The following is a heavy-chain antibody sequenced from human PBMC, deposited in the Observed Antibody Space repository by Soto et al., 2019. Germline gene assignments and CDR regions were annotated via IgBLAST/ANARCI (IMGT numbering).Heavy chain of an antibody. CDR1: GGSISSGDYY. D-gene: IGHD6-13*01. V-gene: IGHV4-30-4*01. Sequence: SETLSLTCTVSGGSISSGDYYWSWIRQPPGKGPEWIGYIYYSGSTYYNPSLKGRVTISVDTSKNQFSLKLSSVTAADTAVYYCASRGIAAAGNFDYWGQGTLVTVSS. CDR2: IYYSGST. J-gene: IGHJ4*02. CDR3: ASRGIAAAGNFDY.